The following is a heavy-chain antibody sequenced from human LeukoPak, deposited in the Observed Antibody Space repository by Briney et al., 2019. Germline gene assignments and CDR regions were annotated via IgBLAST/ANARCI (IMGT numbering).Heavy chain of an antibody. J-gene: IGHJ4*02. CDR1: GYTFTSYG. D-gene: IGHD3-22*01. Sequence: ASVKVSCTASGYTFTSYGISWVRQAPGQGLEWMGWISAYNGNTNYAQKLQGRVTMTTDTSTSTVYMELSSLRSEDTAVYYCARDSRSYSSGPNYWGQGTLVTVSS. CDR3: ARDSRSYSSGPNY. V-gene: IGHV1-18*01. CDR2: ISAYNGNT.